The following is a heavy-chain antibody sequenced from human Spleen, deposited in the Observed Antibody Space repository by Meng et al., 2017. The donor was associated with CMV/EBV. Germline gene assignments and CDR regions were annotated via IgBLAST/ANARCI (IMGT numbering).Heavy chain of an antibody. V-gene: IGHV3-23*01. Sequence: GESLKISCAASGFTFSDYYMSWVRQAPGKGLGWDSAISGSGGSTYYADSVKGRFTISRDNSKKTLYLHKTSLRAEDTAVYYCAKDLGMDVWGQGTTVTVSS. CDR2: ISGSGGST. CDR3: AKDLGMDV. J-gene: IGHJ6*02. CDR1: GFTFSDYY.